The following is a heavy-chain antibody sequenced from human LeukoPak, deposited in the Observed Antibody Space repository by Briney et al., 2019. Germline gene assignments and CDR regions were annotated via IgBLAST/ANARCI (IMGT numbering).Heavy chain of an antibody. CDR3: AREPSYYYDSSGYYYAYYFDY. V-gene: IGHV1-69*05. CDR2: IIPIFGTA. J-gene: IGHJ4*02. Sequence: SVKVSCKASGGTFSSYTISWVRQAPGQGLEWMGGIIPIFGTANYAQKFQGRVTITTDESTSTAYMELSSLRSEDTAVYYCAREPSYYYDSSGYYYAYYFDYWGQGTLVTVSS. CDR1: GGTFSSYT. D-gene: IGHD3-22*01.